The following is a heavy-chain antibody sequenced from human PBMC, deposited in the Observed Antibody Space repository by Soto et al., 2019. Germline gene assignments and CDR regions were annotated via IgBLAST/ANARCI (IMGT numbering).Heavy chain of an antibody. CDR2: IWYDGSNK. V-gene: IGHV3-33*01. Sequence: GGSLRLSCAASGFTFSSYGMHWVRQAPGKGLEWVAVIWYDGSNKYYADSVKGRFTISRDNSKNTLYLQMNSLRAEDTAVYYCAREYFQLGYDFWSGPRPFYFDYWGQGTLVTVSS. CDR3: AREYFQLGYDFWSGPRPFYFDY. CDR1: GFTFSSYG. D-gene: IGHD3-3*01. J-gene: IGHJ4*02.